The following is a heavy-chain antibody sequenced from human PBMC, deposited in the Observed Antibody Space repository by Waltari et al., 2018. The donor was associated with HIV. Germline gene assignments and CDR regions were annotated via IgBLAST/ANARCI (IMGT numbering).Heavy chain of an antibody. V-gene: IGHV1-69*01. CDR2: IIPIFGTA. J-gene: IGHJ5*02. D-gene: IGHD4-17*01. Sequence: QVQLVQSGAEVKKPGSSVKVSCKASGGPCSSHAISWVRQAPGQGLEWMGGIIPIFGTANYAQKFQGRITITADESTSTAYMELSSLRSEDTAVYYCARVLIGTVTTRWFDPWGQGTLVTVSS. CDR1: GGPCSSHA. CDR3: ARVLIGTVTTRWFDP.